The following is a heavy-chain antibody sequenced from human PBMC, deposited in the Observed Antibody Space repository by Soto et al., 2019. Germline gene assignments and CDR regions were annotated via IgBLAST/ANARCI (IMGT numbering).Heavy chain of an antibody. CDR2: INADGSS. J-gene: IGHJ5*02. D-gene: IGHD6-19*01. V-gene: IGHV3-53*02. CDR3: ASIAVAEGFDP. CDR1: GFSVSINY. Sequence: EVQLVETGGDLIQPGGSLRLSCAASGFSVSINYMSWVRQAPGKALEWVSIINADGSSYYADSVKGRFTISRDNSKNTVDLQMNSLRAEDTAVYYCASIAVAEGFDPWGQGTLVTVSS.